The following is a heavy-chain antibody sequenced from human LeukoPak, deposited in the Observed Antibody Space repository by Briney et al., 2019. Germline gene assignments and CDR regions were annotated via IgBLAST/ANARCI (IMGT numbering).Heavy chain of an antibody. Sequence: SETLSLTCTVYGGSINGYYWNWIRQPPGKGLEWIGYIYFSGSTNYNPSLQSRVTISVDTSKNQFSLKLNSVTAADTAVYFCARGEALRQNYGMDVWGQGTTVTVSS. V-gene: IGHV4-59*01. CDR1: GGSINGYY. CDR3: ARGEALRQNYGMDV. CDR2: IYFSGST. J-gene: IGHJ6*02.